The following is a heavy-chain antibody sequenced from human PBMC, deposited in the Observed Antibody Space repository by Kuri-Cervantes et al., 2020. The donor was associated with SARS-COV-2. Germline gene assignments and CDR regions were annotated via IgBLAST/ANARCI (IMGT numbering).Heavy chain of an antibody. Sequence: SVKVSCKASGGTFSSYAISWVRQAPGQGLEWMGRIIPIFGTANYAQKFQGRVTITADESTSTAYMELSSLRSEDTAVYYCARDTYDSSGHHIPTRNWYFDLWGRGTLVTVSS. J-gene: IGHJ2*01. CDR3: ARDTYDSSGHHIPTRNWYFDL. D-gene: IGHD3-22*01. V-gene: IGHV1-69*13. CDR1: GGTFSSYA. CDR2: IIPIFGTA.